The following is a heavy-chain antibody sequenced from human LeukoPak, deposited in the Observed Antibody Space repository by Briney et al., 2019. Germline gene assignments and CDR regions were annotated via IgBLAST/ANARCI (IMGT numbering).Heavy chain of an antibody. Sequence: GGSLRLSCVASGFTFTNAWMSWVRQAPGKGLEWVSAISGSGGSTYYADSVKGRFTISRDNSKNTLYLQMNSLRAEDTAVYYCAKDPTNFWSGYGYYFDYWGQGTLVTVSS. CDR2: ISGSGGST. D-gene: IGHD3-3*01. CDR1: GFTFTNAW. V-gene: IGHV3-23*01. CDR3: AKDPTNFWSGYGYYFDY. J-gene: IGHJ4*02.